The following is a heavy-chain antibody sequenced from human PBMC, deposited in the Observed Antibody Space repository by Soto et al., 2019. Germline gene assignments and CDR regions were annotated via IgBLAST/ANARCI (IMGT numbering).Heavy chain of an antibody. CDR3: ATLTYTIGLHY. V-gene: IGHV1-18*01. Sequence: GASVKVSCKTSGYTFTNCGIGWVRQAPGQGLEWMGWISTYNGNTNYVQKFHGRVTMTTDTSTTTAYMEVRSLRSDDTAVYYCATLTYTIGLHYWGQGTLVTVSS. D-gene: IGHD2-2*02. CDR1: GYTFTNCG. J-gene: IGHJ4*02. CDR2: ISTYNGNT.